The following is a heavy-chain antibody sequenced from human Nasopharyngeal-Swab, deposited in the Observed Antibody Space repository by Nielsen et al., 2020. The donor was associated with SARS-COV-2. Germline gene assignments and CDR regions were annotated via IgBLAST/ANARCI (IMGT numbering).Heavy chain of an antibody. V-gene: IGHV3-30*18. CDR1: GFNFSSYG. J-gene: IGHJ3*02. CDR2: ISYDGSNK. Sequence: GESPKISCAASGFNFSSYGMHWVRQAPGKGLEWVAVISYDGSNKYYADCVKARFTISRDNSKNTLYLQMNSLRAEDAAVYYCAKGGGTTGTVGLDIWGQGTMVTVSS. D-gene: IGHD1-1*01. CDR3: AKGGGTTGTVGLDI.